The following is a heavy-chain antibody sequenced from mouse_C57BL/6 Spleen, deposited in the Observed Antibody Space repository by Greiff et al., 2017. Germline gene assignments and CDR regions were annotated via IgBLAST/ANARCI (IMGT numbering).Heavy chain of an antibody. J-gene: IGHJ1*03. V-gene: IGHV1-39*01. Sequence: EVKLMESGPELVKPGASVKISCKASGYSFTDYNMNWVKQSNGKSLEWIGVINPNYGTTSYNQKFKGKATLTVDQSSSPAYMQLNSLTSEDSAVYYCARRITTEGYFDVWGTGTTVTVSS. CDR3: ARRITTEGYFDV. CDR1: GYSFTDYN. CDR2: INPNYGTT. D-gene: IGHD1-1*01.